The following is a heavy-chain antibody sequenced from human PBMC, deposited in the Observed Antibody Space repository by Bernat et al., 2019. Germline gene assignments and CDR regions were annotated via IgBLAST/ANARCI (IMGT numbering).Heavy chain of an antibody. Sequence: QVQLVESGGGVVQPGRSLRLSCAASGFTFSDYYMSWIRQAPGKGLDWVSYISGSRSNTEYADSVKGRFTISRDNAKNSLYLQMNSLRAEDTAVYYCARGGDAIEYWGQGTLVTVSS. J-gene: IGHJ4*02. CDR2: ISGSRSNT. CDR3: ARGGDAIEY. CDR1: GFTFSDYY. D-gene: IGHD2-2*01. V-gene: IGHV3-11*05.